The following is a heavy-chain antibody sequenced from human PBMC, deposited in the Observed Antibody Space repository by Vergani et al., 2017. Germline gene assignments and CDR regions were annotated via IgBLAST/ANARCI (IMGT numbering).Heavy chain of an antibody. Sequence: QVQLVQSGAEVKKPGASVKVSCKASGYTFTSYAMHWVRQAPGQRLEWMGWINTGNGNTKYSQKFHGRVTITRDTSASTAYMELSSLRSEDTAVYYWASSVGREYSYGYYYYGMDVWGQGTTVTVSS. J-gene: IGHJ6*02. CDR2: INTGNGNT. D-gene: IGHD5-18*01. V-gene: IGHV1-3*04. CDR1: GYTFTSYA. CDR3: ASSVGREYSYGYYYYGMDV.